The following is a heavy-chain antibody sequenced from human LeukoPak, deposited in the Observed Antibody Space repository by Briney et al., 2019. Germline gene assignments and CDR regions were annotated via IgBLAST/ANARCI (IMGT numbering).Heavy chain of an antibody. CDR2: ISAYNGNT. CDR1: GYTFTSYG. Sequence: GASVKVSCKASGYTFTSYGISWVRQAPGQGLEWMGWISAYNGNTNYAQKLQGRVTMTTDTSTGTAYMELRSLRSDDTAVYYCARVYGIVVVPVYYYYGMDVWGQGTTVTVSS. CDR3: ARVYGIVVVPVYYYYGMDV. J-gene: IGHJ6*02. V-gene: IGHV1-18*01. D-gene: IGHD2-2*01.